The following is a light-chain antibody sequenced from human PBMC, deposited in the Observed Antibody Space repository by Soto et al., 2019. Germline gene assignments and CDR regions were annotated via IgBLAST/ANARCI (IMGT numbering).Light chain of an antibody. Sequence: QSALTQPPSASGSPGQSVTISCTGTSSDVGAYDYVSWYQHHPGKAPKLIIYEVYSRPSGAPDRFSGSKSGNTASLTVSGLQAEDESDYYCSSYAGSNNFVFGTGTKVTVL. J-gene: IGLJ1*01. CDR3: SSYAGSNNFV. CDR2: EVY. V-gene: IGLV2-8*01. CDR1: SSDVGAYDY.